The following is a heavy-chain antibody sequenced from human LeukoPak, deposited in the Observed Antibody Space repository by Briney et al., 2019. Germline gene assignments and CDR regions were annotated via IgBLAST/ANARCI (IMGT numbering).Heavy chain of an antibody. D-gene: IGHD3-9*01. CDR3: ARVRKGYFDWLLFDY. CDR2: IYYSGST. V-gene: IGHV4-59*01. CDR1: GGSISSYY. J-gene: IGHJ4*02. Sequence: SETLSLTCTVSGGSISSYYWSWIRQPPGKGLEWIRYIYYSGSTNYNPSLKSRVTISVDTSKNQFSLKLSSVTAADTAVYYCARVRKGYFDWLLFDYWGQGTLVTVSS.